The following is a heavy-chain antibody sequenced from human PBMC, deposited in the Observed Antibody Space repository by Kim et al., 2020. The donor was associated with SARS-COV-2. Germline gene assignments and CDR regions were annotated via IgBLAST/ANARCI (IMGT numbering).Heavy chain of an antibody. Sequence: SVKVSCKASGGSFSSYGFSWVRQAPGQGLEWIGGIIPIFGTSNYAQKFQDRVTLIADESTTTTYMELSSLRSEDTALYYCVRDTWENDYSSSAWGQGTLVTVSS. D-gene: IGHD3-22*01. CDR1: GGSFSSYG. CDR2: IIPIFGTS. J-gene: IGHJ5*02. CDR3: VRDTWENDYSSSA. V-gene: IGHV1-69*13.